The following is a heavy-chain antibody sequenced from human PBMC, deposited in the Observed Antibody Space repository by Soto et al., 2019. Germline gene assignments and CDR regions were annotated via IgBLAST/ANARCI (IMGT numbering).Heavy chain of an antibody. CDR1: GGSISSGGYY. V-gene: IGHV4-31*03. J-gene: IGHJ3*02. CDR2: IYYSGST. D-gene: IGHD6-19*01. Sequence: SETLSLTCTVSGGSISSGGYYWSWIRQHPGKGLEWIGYIYYSGSTYYNPSLKSRVTISVDTSKNQFSLKLSSVTAADTAVYYCARDPGAVAGGRVTAFDIWGQETMVTV. CDR3: ARDPGAVAGGRVTAFDI.